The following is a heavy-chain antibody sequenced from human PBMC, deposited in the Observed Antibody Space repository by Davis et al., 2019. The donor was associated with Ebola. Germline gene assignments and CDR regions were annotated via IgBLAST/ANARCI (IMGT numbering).Heavy chain of an antibody. Sequence: SETLSLTCTVSGGSISNYYWSWIRQPPGKGLEWLGYIYSSGSTNSNPSLKSRVTMSVDTSKNQFSLKVRSVTAADTALYYCAGAGYSSGWNFDYWGQGILVTVSS. CDR2: IYSSGST. V-gene: IGHV4-59*01. D-gene: IGHD6-19*01. CDR3: AGAGYSSGWNFDY. J-gene: IGHJ4*02. CDR1: GGSISNYY.